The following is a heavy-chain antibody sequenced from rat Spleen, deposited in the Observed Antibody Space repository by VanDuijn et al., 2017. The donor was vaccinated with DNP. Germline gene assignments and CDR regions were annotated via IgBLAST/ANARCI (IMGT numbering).Heavy chain of an antibody. CDR2: IWSGGNT. CDR1: GFSLTSYN. J-gene: IGHJ2*01. Sequence: QVQLKESGPGLVQPSRTLSLTCTVSGFSLTSYNVHWVRQPPGKGLEWMGVIWSGGNTDYNSALKPRLSISRDTAESQVFLTVNSLQTEDTGIYYCNRNDFGQPGVSWGQGVMVTVSS. V-gene: IGHV2S13*01. CDR3: NRNDFGQPGVS. D-gene: IGHD4-4*01.